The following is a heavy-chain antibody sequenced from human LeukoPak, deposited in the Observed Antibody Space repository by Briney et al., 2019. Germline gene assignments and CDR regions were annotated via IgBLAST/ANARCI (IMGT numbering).Heavy chain of an antibody. CDR2: IKSKTDGGTT. CDR3: TTGPYYYDSSEPFDY. D-gene: IGHD3-22*01. J-gene: IGHJ4*02. Sequence: GGSLRLSCAASGFTFSNAWMSWVRQAPGKGLEWVGRIKSKTDGGTTDYAAPVKGGFTISRDDSKNTLYLQMNSLKTEDTAVYYRTTGPYYYDSSEPFDYWGQGTLVTVSS. V-gene: IGHV3-15*01. CDR1: GFTFSNAW.